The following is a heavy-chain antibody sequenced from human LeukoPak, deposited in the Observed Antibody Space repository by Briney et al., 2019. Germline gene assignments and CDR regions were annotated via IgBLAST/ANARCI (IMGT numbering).Heavy chain of an antibody. CDR3: ARDNSSSYIDYYYMDV. Sequence: SETLSLTCTVSGGSISSYYWSWIRQPPGKGLEWIGYIYYSGSTNYNPSLKSRVTISVDTSKNQFSLKLSSVTAADTAVYYCARDNSSSYIDYYYMDVWGKGTTVTVSS. CDR1: GGSISSYY. CDR2: IYYSGST. V-gene: IGHV4-59*01. J-gene: IGHJ6*03. D-gene: IGHD6-6*01.